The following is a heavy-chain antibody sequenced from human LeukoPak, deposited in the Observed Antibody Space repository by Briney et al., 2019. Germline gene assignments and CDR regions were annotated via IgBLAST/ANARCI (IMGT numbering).Heavy chain of an antibody. CDR3: ARHRLFDTTGYYYDFDY. D-gene: IGHD3-22*01. J-gene: IGHJ4*02. CDR2: IYYSGNT. Sequence: SETLSLTCAVSGYPISNGYYWGWIRQPPGKGLEWIGSIYYSGNTYDNPSLKSRVTISLDTSKNQFSLRLSSVTASDTAAYYCARHRLFDTTGYYYDFDYWGQGTLVTVSS. CDR1: GYPISNGYY. V-gene: IGHV4-38-2*01.